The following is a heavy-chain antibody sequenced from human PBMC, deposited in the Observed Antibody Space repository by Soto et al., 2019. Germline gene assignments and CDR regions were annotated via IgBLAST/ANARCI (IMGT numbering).Heavy chain of an antibody. V-gene: IGHV1-24*01. J-gene: IGHJ4*02. CDR3: ATRYYYGDYVRI. D-gene: IGHD4-17*01. CDR1: GYTLTELS. Sequence: ASVKVSCKVSGYTLTELSMHWVRQAPGKGLEWMGGFDPEDGETIYAQKFQGRVTMTEDTSTDTAHMELSSLRSEDTAVYYCATRYYYGDYVRIWGQGTLVTVSS. CDR2: FDPEDGET.